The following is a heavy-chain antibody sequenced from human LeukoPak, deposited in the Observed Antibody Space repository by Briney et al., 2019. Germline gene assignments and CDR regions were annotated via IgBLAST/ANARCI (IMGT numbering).Heavy chain of an antibody. Sequence: SETLSLTCTVSGGSISSGGYSWTWIRQHPGKGLEWIGYIYYGGYTYYNPSLKSRVTISDDTSKNQFSLNLTSVTAADTAVYYCARWGGSYYVFDYWGQGTLVTVSS. CDR3: ARWGGSYYVFDY. V-gene: IGHV4-31*03. D-gene: IGHD1-26*01. J-gene: IGHJ4*02. CDR2: IYYGGYT. CDR1: GGSISSGGYS.